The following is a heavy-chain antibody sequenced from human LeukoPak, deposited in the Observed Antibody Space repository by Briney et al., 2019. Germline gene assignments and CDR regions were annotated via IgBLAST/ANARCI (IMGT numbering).Heavy chain of an antibody. Sequence: ASVKVSCKASGYXFTGYYIHWVRQAPGQGLKWMGWINPNSGGTNYAQKFQGRVTMTRDTSISTAYMELSRLRSDDTAVYYCARVLFPQDYFDYWGQGTLVTVSS. J-gene: IGHJ4*02. CDR2: INPNSGGT. CDR3: ARVLFPQDYFDY. CDR1: GYXFTGYY. V-gene: IGHV1-2*02.